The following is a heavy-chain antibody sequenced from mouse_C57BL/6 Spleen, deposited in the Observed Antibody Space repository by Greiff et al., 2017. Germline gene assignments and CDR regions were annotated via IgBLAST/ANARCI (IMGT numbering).Heavy chain of an antibody. CDR3: APSTVVATPYAMDY. CDR2: IWGDGST. V-gene: IGHV2-3*01. D-gene: IGHD1-1*01. J-gene: IGHJ4*01. Sequence: VQLQQSGPGLVAPSQSLSITCTVSGFSLTSYGVSWVRQPPGKGLEWLGVIWGDGSTNYHSALISRLSISKDNSKSQVFLKLNSLQTDDTATYYCAPSTVVATPYAMDYWGQGTSVTVSS. CDR1: GFSLTSYG.